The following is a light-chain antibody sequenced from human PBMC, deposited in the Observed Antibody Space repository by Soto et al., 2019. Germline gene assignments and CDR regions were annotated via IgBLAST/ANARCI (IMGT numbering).Light chain of an antibody. CDR1: QDIDIS. Sequence: DIQRTQFPSTLSSSVGDRVTITCRASQDIDISLAWFQQRPGEAPKLLIFAASGLESGVPSTFSGSGSGTEFTLTISSVQPDDFATYFCQHYDTFSWTFGQGTKVDIK. J-gene: IGKJ1*01. CDR3: QHYDTFSWT. V-gene: IGKV1-5*01. CDR2: AAS.